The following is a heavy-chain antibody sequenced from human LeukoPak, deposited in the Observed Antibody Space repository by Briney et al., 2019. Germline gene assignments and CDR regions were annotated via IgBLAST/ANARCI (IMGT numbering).Heavy chain of an antibody. D-gene: IGHD2-15*01. CDR3: ARGAPGSYCSGGSCPYFDY. CDR1: GYTFTRYD. Sequence: ASVKVSRKASGYTFTRYDVNWVRQATGQGLEWVGWVNPNSGHTGYAQKFQGRVTMTTNTSISTAYMELSSLRSEDTAVYYCARGAPGSYCSGGSCPYFDYWGQGTLVSVSS. V-gene: IGHV1-8*01. CDR2: VNPNSGHT. J-gene: IGHJ4*02.